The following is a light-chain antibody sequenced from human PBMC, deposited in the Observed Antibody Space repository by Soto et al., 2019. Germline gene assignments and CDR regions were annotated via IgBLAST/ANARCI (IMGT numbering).Light chain of an antibody. CDR2: HAS. CDR3: QQYGSSSPWT. V-gene: IGKV3-15*01. J-gene: IGKJ1*01. CDR1: QSVRSN. Sequence: EIVLTQSPATLSVSPGERATLSCRASQSVRSNLAWYQQKPGQGPRLLIFHASTRATDIPARFSGSGSGTEFTLTISSLQSEDFAVYHCQQYGSSSPWTFGQGTKVEIK.